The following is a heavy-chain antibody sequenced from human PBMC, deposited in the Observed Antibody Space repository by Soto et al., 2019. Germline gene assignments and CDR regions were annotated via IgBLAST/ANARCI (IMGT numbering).Heavy chain of an antibody. CDR2: INHSGST. J-gene: IGHJ4*02. CDR3: ARVQRYCSSTSCYLWYFDY. Sequence: TLSLTCAVSGGSFSGYYWSWIRQPPGKGLEWIGEINHSGSTNYNPSLKSRVTISVDTSKNQFSLKLSSVTAADTAVYYCARVQRYCSSTSCYLWYFDYWGQGTLVTVS. CDR1: GGSFSGYY. D-gene: IGHD2-2*01. V-gene: IGHV4-34*01.